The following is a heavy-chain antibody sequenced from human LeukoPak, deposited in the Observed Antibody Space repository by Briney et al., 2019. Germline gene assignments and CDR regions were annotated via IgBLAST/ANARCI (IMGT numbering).Heavy chain of an antibody. V-gene: IGHV3-48*03. CDR1: GFTFSSYE. D-gene: IGHD5-24*01. CDR2: ISSSGSTI. Sequence: PGGSLRLSCAAPGFTFSSYETNWVRQAPGKGLEWVSYISSSGSTIYYADSVKGRFTISRDNAKNSLYLQMNSLRAEDTAVYYCARDLRDGYNWWFDPWGQGTLVTVSS. CDR3: ARDLRDGYNWWFDP. J-gene: IGHJ5*02.